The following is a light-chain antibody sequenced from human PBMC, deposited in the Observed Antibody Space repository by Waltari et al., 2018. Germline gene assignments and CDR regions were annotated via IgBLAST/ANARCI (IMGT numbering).Light chain of an antibody. CDR3: QHYVRLLPT. J-gene: IGKJ1*01. Sequence: IVLTQSPGTLSLSPGERATLSCRASQGVSRSLAWYQQKPGQAPKLLNDGASTRATGIPDRFTGSGSGTDFSLTISSRGPEDFAIYVCQHYVRLLPTFGQGTKVEIK. CDR2: GAS. CDR1: QGVSRS. V-gene: IGKV3-20*01.